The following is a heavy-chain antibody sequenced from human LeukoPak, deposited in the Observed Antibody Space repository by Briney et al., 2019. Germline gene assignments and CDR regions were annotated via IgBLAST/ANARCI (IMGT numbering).Heavy chain of an antibody. J-gene: IGHJ4*02. Sequence: GSLRLSCEVFGFTLSDAWMSWVLQAPGKGLEWIVRIRNKVDGETSDSAAPVKGRFSISRHDSENTVFLQMNSLQTEDTAVYYCTREMGGGYFDYWGQGTLVTVSS. V-gene: IGHV3-15*01. D-gene: IGHD1-26*01. CDR3: TREMGGGYFDY. CDR2: IRNKVDGETS. CDR1: GFTLSDAW.